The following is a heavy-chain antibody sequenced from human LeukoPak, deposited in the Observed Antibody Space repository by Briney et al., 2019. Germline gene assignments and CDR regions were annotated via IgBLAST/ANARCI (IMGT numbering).Heavy chain of an antibody. CDR2: INPSGGST. CDR3: ARETGKPQLSHDAFDI. D-gene: IGHD2-2*01. V-gene: IGHV1-46*01. J-gene: IGHJ3*02. Sequence: ASVTVSCKSAVYTFTIYYMHRVRQAPAQGLEWMGIINPSGGSTSNAQKFEGRVTMTRDTSTSTVYMELSSLRSEDTAVYYCARETGKPQLSHDAFDIWGQGTMVTVSS. CDR1: VYTFTIYY.